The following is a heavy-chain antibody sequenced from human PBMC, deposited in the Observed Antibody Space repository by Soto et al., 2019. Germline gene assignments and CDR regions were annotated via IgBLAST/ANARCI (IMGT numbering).Heavy chain of an antibody. J-gene: IGHJ6*02. D-gene: IGHD2-2*01. V-gene: IGHV3-23*01. Sequence: LRLSCAASGFTFRTYAMSWVRQAPGKGLEWVSVIRGSGGSPYYADSVKGRFIISRDNSKNTLYLQMNSLRPEDTAVYYCAKDEDIVVVPAGRDVWGQGTTVTVSS. CDR1: GFTFRTYA. CDR3: AKDEDIVVVPAGRDV. CDR2: IRGSGGSP.